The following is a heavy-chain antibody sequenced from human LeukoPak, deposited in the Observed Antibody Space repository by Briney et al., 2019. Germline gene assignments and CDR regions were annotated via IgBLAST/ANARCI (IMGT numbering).Heavy chain of an antibody. CDR3: ARGRIKRIYYMDV. D-gene: IGHD2-15*01. J-gene: IGHJ6*03. CDR1: GFTFSSYA. CDR2: ISYDGSNK. Sequence: QPGGSLRLSCAASGFTFSSYAMHWVRQAPGKGLVWVAVISYDGSNKYYADSVKGRFTISRDNSKNTLYLQMNSLRAEDTAVYYCARGRIKRIYYMDVWGKGTTVTVSS. V-gene: IGHV3-30*01.